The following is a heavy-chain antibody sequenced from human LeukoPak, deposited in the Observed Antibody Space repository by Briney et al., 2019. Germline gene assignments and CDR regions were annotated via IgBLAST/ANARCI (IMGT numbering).Heavy chain of an antibody. CDR3: ARDTAFVRGGTDY. V-gene: IGHV4-39*02. J-gene: IGHJ4*02. Sequence: WVRQSPGKGLESIGSVSYSGTTYYNPSLKSRLTISVETSKNLFSLKLYSVTAADTAVYYCARDTAFVRGGTDYWGQGTLVTVSS. D-gene: IGHD3-16*01. CDR2: VSYSGTT.